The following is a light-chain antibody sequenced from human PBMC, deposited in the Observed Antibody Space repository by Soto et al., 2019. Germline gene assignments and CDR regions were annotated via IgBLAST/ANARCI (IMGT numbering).Light chain of an antibody. Sequence: EIVMTQNPLTLRVTPEVPASISCRSSQSLLYNNTYNYLDWYVQMPGQSPQLLIYFGSNRAPGVPDRFSGSGSGTDFTLKINRVEAEDVGTYYCMQALQSLTFGQGTRLEI. J-gene: IGKJ5*01. CDR3: MQALQSLT. CDR1: QSLLYNNTYNY. CDR2: FGS. V-gene: IGKV2-28*01.